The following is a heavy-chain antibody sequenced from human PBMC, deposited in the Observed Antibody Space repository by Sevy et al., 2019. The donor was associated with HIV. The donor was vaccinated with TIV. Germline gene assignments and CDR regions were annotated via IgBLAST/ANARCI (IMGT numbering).Heavy chain of an antibody. D-gene: IGHD6-19*01. V-gene: IGHV4-4*07. CDR2: IYSNGNS. CDR1: GGSITSYS. CDR3: AREGGASSAWFENWFGP. Sequence: SETLSLTCTVSGGSITSYSWSWIRQPAGKGLEWLGRIYSNGNSNYNPSLKSRVTMSVDTSKNQFSLKLTAVKAADTAGYFCAREGGASSAWFENWFGPWGQRTLVTVSS. J-gene: IGHJ5*02.